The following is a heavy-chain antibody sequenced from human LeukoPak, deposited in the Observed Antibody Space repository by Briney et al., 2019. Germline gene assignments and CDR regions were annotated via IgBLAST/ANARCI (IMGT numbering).Heavy chain of an antibody. J-gene: IGHJ4*02. D-gene: IGHD3-9*01. CDR3: ARLFGYDILTGYFDY. CDR1: GYSFTSYW. CDR2: IYPGDSDT. Sequence: GESLKISCKGSGYSFTSYWIGWVRQMPGKGLEWMGIIYPGDSDTRYSPSFQGQVTVSADKSISTAYLQWSSLKAPDTAMYYCARLFGYDILTGYFDYWGQGTLVAVSS. V-gene: IGHV5-51*01.